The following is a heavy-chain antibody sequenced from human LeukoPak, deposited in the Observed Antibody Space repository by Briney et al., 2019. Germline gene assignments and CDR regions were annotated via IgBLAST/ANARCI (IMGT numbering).Heavy chain of an antibody. V-gene: IGHV3-23*05. CDR2: LFDYP. CDR3: TKDSQGSYDGFWYGTYGMDV. Sequence: QSGGSLRLSCVVSGFSFNTFALTCVRHPPGKGLEWVSRLFDYPHYADSVRGRFTIARDNSRKTVFLQMNSLTPEDAATYYCTKDSQGSYDGFWYGTYGMDVWGQGTTVTVSS. D-gene: IGHD3-16*01. CDR1: GFSFNTFA. J-gene: IGHJ6*02.